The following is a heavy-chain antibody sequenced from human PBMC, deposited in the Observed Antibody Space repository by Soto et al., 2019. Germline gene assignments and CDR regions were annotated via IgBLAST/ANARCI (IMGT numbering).Heavy chain of an antibody. CDR1: GFTFSSYA. V-gene: IGHV3-23*01. CDR2: ISGSGGST. Sequence: GGSLRLSCAASGFTFSSYAMSWVRQAPGKGLEWVSAISGSGGSTYYADSVKGRFTISRDNSKNTLYLQMNSLRAEDTAVYYCANTVSDILTGYYRVFYSHYWGQGPLVTVSS. D-gene: IGHD3-9*01. J-gene: IGHJ4*02. CDR3: ANTVSDILTGYYRVFYSHY.